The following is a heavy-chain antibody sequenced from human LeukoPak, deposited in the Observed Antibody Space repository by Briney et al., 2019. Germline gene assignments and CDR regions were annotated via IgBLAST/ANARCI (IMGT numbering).Heavy chain of an antibody. Sequence: GGSLRLPCAASGFTFSSYAMSWVRQAPGKGLEWVSTISGSGGNTYYADSVKGRFTISRGNPKNTLYLQMNSLRAEDTAVYYCAKDESGYCSSASCYKWFDPWGQGTLVTVSS. J-gene: IGHJ5*02. CDR1: GFTFSSYA. D-gene: IGHD2-2*02. CDR2: ISGSGGNT. V-gene: IGHV3-23*01. CDR3: AKDESGYCSSASCYKWFDP.